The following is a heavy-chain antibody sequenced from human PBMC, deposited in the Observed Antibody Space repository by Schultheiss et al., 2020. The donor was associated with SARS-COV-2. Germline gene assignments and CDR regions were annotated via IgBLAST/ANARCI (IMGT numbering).Heavy chain of an antibody. CDR2: IYYNGGT. D-gene: IGHD1-1*01. CDR1: GGSISSSSYY. Sequence: SETLSLTCTVSGGSISSSSYYWTWIRQPPEKGLEWIGYIYYNGGTSYNSSLKSRVTISVDTSKNQFSLNLTSVNAADTAVYYCARVPSGNWHYFDYWSQGTLVTVCS. V-gene: IGHV4-61*01. CDR3: ARVPSGNWHYFDY. J-gene: IGHJ4*02.